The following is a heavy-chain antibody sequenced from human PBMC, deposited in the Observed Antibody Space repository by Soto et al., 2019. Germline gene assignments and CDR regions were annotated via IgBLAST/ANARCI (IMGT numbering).Heavy chain of an antibody. CDR2: IYHTGSA. V-gene: IGHV4-30-2*01. CDR3: GSPRGFLDY. J-gene: IGHJ4*02. CDR1: GDSISSGGFS. Sequence: SETLSLTCTFSGDSISSGGFSWSWIRQPPGKGLEWIGYIYHTGSAYYSPSLRSRLTLSVDRSRNQISLRLTSVTAADTAVYYCGSPRGFLDYSGRGSLVPVSS.